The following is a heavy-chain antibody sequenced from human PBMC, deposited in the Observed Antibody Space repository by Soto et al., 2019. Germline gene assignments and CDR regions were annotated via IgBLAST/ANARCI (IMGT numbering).Heavy chain of an antibody. D-gene: IGHD3-3*01. CDR3: ARGHYDFCSGYFDIIDY. V-gene: IGHV4-59*08. CDR1: GGSISNYY. J-gene: IGHJ4*02. Sequence: SETLSLTCTVSGGSISNYYWSWIRQPPGKGLEWIGYIHYSGSTKYNPSLKSRVTISADTSKNQFSLKLSSVTAADAAVYYCARGHYDFCSGYFDIIDYWGQGTLVTVSS. CDR2: IHYSGST.